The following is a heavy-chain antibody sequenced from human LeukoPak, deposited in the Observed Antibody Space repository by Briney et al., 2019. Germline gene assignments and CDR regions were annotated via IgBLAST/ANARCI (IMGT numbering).Heavy chain of an antibody. V-gene: IGHV3-48*01. J-gene: IGHJ6*02. CDR3: ARSPMVRGLWDGMDV. CDR1: GFTFSSYS. D-gene: IGHD3-10*01. CDR2: ISSSSSTI. Sequence: AGGSLRLSCAASGFTFSSYSMNWVRQAPGKGLEWVSYISSSSSTIYYADSVKGRFTISRDNAKNSLYLQMNSLRAEDTAVYYCARSPMVRGLWDGMDVWGQGTTVTVSS.